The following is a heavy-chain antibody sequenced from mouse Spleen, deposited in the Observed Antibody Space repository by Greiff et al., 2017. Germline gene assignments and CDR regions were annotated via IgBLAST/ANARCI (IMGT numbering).Heavy chain of an antibody. CDR3: ARAFYAWYFDV. CDR2: IDPSAGYT. J-gene: IGHJ1*01. CDR1: GYTFTNYW. D-gene: IGHD2-10*01. Sequence: QVQLQQPGAELVMPGASVKLSCKASGYTFTNYWMHWVKQTPGQGLEWIGEIDPSAGYTTYSQNFKGKATLTVDESSTTAYMLRSSLTAEDSAVYYCARAFYAWYFDVWGAGTTVTVSA. V-gene: IGHV1-69*01.